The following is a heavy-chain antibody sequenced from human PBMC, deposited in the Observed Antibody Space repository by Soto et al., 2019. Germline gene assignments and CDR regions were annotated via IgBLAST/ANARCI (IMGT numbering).Heavy chain of an antibody. CDR1: GYMFASYG. J-gene: IGHJ4*02. D-gene: IGHD1-1*01. CDR2: ITTYNGNI. CDR3: ARERGAYKYFDY. V-gene: IGHV1-18*01. Sequence: QVQLVQAGAEVKKPGASVKVSCKVSGYMFASYGISWARQAPGQGLEWMGWITTYNGNINYAQKFQGRVTMTTDTPTSTAYMELRGLGSDDTALYYCARERGAYKYFDYWGQGTLVTGSS.